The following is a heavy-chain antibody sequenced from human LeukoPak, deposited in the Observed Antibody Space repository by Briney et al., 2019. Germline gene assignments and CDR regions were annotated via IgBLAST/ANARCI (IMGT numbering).Heavy chain of an antibody. CDR1: GGSISSYY. Sequence: PSETLSLTCTVSGGSISSYYWSWIRQPPGKGLEWIGYIYYSGSTNYNPSLKSRVTIPVDTSKNQFSLKLSSVTAADTAVYYCARAPLGGRVDAFDIWGQGTMVTVSS. CDR3: ARAPLGGRVDAFDI. CDR2: IYYSGST. D-gene: IGHD3-16*01. J-gene: IGHJ3*02. V-gene: IGHV4-59*01.